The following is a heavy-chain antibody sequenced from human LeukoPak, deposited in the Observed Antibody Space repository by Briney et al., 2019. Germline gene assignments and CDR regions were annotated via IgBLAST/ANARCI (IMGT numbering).Heavy chain of an antibody. J-gene: IGHJ4*02. CDR2: ISYDGSNK. V-gene: IGHV3-30*04. CDR1: GFTFSSYA. CDR3: ARAAGY. Sequence: GGSLRLSCAASGFTFSSYAMRWVRQAPGKGLEWVAVISYDGSNKYYADSVKGRFTISRDNSKNTLYLQMNSLRAEDTAVYYCARAAGYWGQGTLVTVSS.